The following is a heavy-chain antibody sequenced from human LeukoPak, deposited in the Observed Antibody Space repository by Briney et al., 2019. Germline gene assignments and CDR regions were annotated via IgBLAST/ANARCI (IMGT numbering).Heavy chain of an antibody. J-gene: IGHJ4*02. CDR2: IIPIFGTA. Sequence: ASAKVSCKASGGTFSSYAISWVRQAPGQGLEWMGGIIPIFGTANYAQKFQGRVTITADESTSTAYMELSSLRSEDTAVYYCARHGWATVTYYFDYWGQGTLVTVSS. V-gene: IGHV1-69*01. CDR1: GGTFSSYA. CDR3: ARHGWATVTYYFDY. D-gene: IGHD4-17*01.